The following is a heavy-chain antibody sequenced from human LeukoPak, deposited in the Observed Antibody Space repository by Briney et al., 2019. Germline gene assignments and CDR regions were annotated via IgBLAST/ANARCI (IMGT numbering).Heavy chain of an antibody. J-gene: IGHJ6*03. Sequence: GGSLRLSCAASGFTFNNAWMSWVRQAPGKGLEWVGRIKSKTDGGTTDYAAPVKGRFTISRDDSKNTLYLQMNSLKTEDTAVYYCTTGIWVGATGYYYMDVWGKGTTVTVSS. V-gene: IGHV3-15*01. D-gene: IGHD1-26*01. CDR2: IKSKTDGGTT. CDR1: GFTFNNAW. CDR3: TTGIWVGATGYYYMDV.